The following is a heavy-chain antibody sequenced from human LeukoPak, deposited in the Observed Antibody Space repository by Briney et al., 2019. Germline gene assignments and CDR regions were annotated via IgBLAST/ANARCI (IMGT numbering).Heavy chain of an antibody. V-gene: IGHV4-59*01. CDR2: IYYSGST. CDR3: ARGRRIVGAINYFDY. CDR1: GGSISSYY. D-gene: IGHD1-26*01. J-gene: IGHJ4*02. Sequence: PETLSLTCTVSGGSISSYYWSWIRQPPGKGLEWIGYIYYSGSTNYNPSLKSRVTISVDTSKNQFSLKLSSVTAADTAVYYCARGRRIVGAINYFDYWGQGTLVTVSS.